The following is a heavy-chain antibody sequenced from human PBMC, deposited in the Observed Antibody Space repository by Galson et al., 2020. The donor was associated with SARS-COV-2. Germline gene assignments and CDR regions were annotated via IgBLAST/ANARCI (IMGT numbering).Heavy chain of an antibody. D-gene: IGHD6-19*01. J-gene: IGHJ3*02. CDR3: AKRAVAGTGRAFDI. V-gene: IGHV3-23*01. CDR1: GFTFTSYA. CDR2: ISGSGEST. Sequence: GESLKISCAASGFTFTSYAMSWVRQAPGKGLEWVSGISGSGESTDYADSVKGRFTISRDNSQNTLYLQMNSLRAEDTAVYYCAKRAVAGTGRAFDIWGQGTMVTVSS.